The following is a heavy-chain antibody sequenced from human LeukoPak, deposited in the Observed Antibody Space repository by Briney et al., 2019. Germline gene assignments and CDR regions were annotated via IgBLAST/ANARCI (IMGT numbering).Heavy chain of an antibody. CDR2: INPSGGST. D-gene: IGHD2-15*01. Sequence: ASVKVSCKASGYTFTNFYMHWVRQAPGQGLEWMGIINPSGGSTTYAQKFQGRTTMTRDTSTSTVYMELTSLRSEDTAVYYCARVGCSGGSCYWNWFDPWGQGTLVTVSS. V-gene: IGHV1-46*01. CDR1: GYTFTNFY. CDR3: ARVGCSGGSCYWNWFDP. J-gene: IGHJ5*02.